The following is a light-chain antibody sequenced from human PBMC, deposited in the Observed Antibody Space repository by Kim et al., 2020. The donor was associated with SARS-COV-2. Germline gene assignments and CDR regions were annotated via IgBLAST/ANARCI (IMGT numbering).Light chain of an antibody. CDR1: SGSIASNY. V-gene: IGLV6-57*02. J-gene: IGLJ3*02. CDR3: QSYDSSSWV. CDR2: EDN. Sequence: NFMLTQPHSVSESPGKTVIISCTGSSGSIASNYVQWYQQRPGSAPTTVIYEDNQRPSGVPNRFSGSIDSSSNSASLTISGLKTEDEADYYCQSYDSSSWVFGGGTKLTVL.